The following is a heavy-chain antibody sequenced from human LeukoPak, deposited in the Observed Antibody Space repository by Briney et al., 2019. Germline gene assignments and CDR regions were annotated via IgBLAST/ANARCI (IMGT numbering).Heavy chain of an antibody. CDR1: GFTFSNHA. CDR2: ISGSSGLT. CDR3: AKASTFWSGYYRGWFDP. D-gene: IGHD3-3*01. V-gene: IGHV3-23*01. Sequence: PGGSLRLSCAASGFTFSNHAMSWVRQAPGRGLEWVSAISGSSGLTYYADSVKGRFTISRDNSKSTLYLQMNSLRAEDTAVYYCAKASTFWSGYYRGWFDPWGQGTLVTVSS. J-gene: IGHJ5*02.